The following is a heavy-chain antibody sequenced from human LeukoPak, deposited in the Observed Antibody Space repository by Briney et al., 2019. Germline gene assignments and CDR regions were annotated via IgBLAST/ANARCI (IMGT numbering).Heavy chain of an antibody. CDR3: ARAGYCSSTTCPDAFDI. CDR1: GFTFSSYS. CDR2: ISSSSRTI. J-gene: IGHJ3*02. V-gene: IGHV3-48*04. Sequence: GGSLRLSCAASGFTFSSYSMSWVRQAPGKGLERVSYISSSSRTIYYADSVKGRFTISRDNAKNSLYLQMSSLRAEDTAVYYCARAGYCSSTTCPDAFDIWGQETKVTVSS. D-gene: IGHD2-2*01.